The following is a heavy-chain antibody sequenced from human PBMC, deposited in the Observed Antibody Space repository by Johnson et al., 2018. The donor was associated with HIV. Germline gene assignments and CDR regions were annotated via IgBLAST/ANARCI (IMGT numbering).Heavy chain of an antibody. Sequence: MLLVESGGGLVQPGGSLRLSCAASGFTVSSNYMNWVRQAPGKGLEWVSVIYSGGSTYYADSVKGRFTISRDNSKNTLYLQMNSLRAEDTAVYYCARERGEGGSYYSFRRDAFDIWGQGTMVTVSS. D-gene: IGHD1-26*01. CDR2: IYSGGST. V-gene: IGHV3-66*02. J-gene: IGHJ3*02. CDR1: GFTVSSNY. CDR3: ARERGEGGSYYSFRRDAFDI.